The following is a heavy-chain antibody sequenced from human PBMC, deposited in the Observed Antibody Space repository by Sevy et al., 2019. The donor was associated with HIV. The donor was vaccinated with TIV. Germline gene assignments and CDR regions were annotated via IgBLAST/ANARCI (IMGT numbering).Heavy chain of an antibody. CDR2: ISYAGSAT. J-gene: IGHJ4*02. Sequence: GGSLRLSCAASGFTFNTHAMHWVRQAPGKGLEWVAVISYAGSATYYTDSVKGRFTISIDNSKNKLNLEMTSLRVEDTAVYYCTRGSGYDPNYVPGHYWGQGTPVTVSS. CDR1: GFTFNTHA. CDR3: TRGSGYDPNYVPGHY. V-gene: IGHV3-30*04. D-gene: IGHD3-10*01.